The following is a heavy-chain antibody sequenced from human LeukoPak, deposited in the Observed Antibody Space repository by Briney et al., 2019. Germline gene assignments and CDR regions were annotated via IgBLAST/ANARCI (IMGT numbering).Heavy chain of an antibody. V-gene: IGHV3-23*01. CDR3: AKSGSCDS. CDR2: ISDSGGRI. Sequence: GGSLRLSCAASGFTFSNCAMTWVRQAPGKGLEWVSAISDSGGRIYYADSVKGRFTISRDASKNTVYLQMNSLRAEDTAVYYCAKSGSCDSWGQGTLVTVSS. CDR1: GFTFSNCA. J-gene: IGHJ4*02.